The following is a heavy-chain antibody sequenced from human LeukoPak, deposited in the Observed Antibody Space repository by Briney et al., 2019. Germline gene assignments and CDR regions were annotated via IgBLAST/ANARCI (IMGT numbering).Heavy chain of an antibody. CDR2: VYPDDSDT. J-gene: IGHJ6*02. CDR1: GYNFAKYW. V-gene: IGHV5-51*01. Sequence: LGESLKISCKGSGYNFAKYWIGWVRQVPGKGLEWMGIVYPDDSDTRYSPSFRGHVTFSADKSITTAYLQWSSLKASDTAMYYCARRTNYYDSSGYSPQRYGMDVWGQGTTVTVSS. D-gene: IGHD3-22*01. CDR3: ARRTNYYDSSGYSPQRYGMDV.